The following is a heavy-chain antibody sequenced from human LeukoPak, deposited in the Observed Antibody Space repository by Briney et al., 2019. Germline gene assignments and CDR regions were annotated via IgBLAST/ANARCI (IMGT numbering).Heavy chain of an antibody. V-gene: IGHV3-30-3*01. J-gene: IGHJ4*02. Sequence: GGSLRLSCAASGFTFRSYAIHWVRQAPGKGLEWVAVISNDGSNKYYADSVKGRFTISRDNSKNTLYLQMNSLRAEDTAMYYCARDLATAAYFDSWGQGTLVTVSS. D-gene: IGHD2-2*01. CDR2: ISNDGSNK. CDR3: ARDLATAAYFDS. CDR1: GFTFRSYA.